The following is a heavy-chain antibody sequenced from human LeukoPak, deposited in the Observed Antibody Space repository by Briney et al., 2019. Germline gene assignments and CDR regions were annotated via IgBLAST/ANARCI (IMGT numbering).Heavy chain of an antibody. CDR3: AREGYYDQDDY. CDR1: GFTFSSYS. J-gene: IGHJ4*02. Sequence: PGGSLRLSCAASGFTFSSYSMNWVRQAPGKGLEWVSYISSSGSTIYYADSVKGRFTISRDNAKNSLYLQMNSLRAEDTAVYYCAREGYYDQDDYWGQGTLVTVSS. V-gene: IGHV3-48*04. D-gene: IGHD3-22*01. CDR2: ISSSGSTI.